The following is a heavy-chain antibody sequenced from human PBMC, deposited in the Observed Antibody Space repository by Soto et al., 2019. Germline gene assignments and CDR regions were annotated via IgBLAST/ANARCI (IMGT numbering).Heavy chain of an antibody. CDR1: GGSFSGYY. Sequence: SETLSLTCAVYGGSFSGYYWSWIRQPPGKGLEWIGEINHSGSTNYNPSLKSRVTISVDTSKNQFSLKLSSVTAADTAVYYCARGYHSSGNYYYYYMDVWGKGTTVTSP. D-gene: IGHD6-19*01. CDR3: ARGYHSSGNYYYYYMDV. CDR2: INHSGST. V-gene: IGHV4-34*01. J-gene: IGHJ6*03.